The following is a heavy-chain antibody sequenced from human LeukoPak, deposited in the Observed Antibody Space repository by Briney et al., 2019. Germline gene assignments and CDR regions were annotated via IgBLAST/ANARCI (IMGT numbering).Heavy chain of an antibody. J-gene: IGHJ4*02. D-gene: IGHD6-19*01. Sequence: NPSETLSLTCTVSGGSISSSSYYWGWIRQPPGKGLEWIGNIYYSGSTYYNPSLKSRVTISADTSKNQFSLKLSSVTAADSAMYYCARLGSSAPLYYFDHWGQGTLVTVSS. V-gene: IGHV4-39*01. CDR1: GGSISSSSYY. CDR2: IYYSGST. CDR3: ARLGSSAPLYYFDH.